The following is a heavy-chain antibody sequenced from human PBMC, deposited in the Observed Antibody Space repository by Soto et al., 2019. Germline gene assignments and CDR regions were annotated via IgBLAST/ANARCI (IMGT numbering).Heavy chain of an antibody. CDR1: GFTFSSYG. Sequence: GGSLRLSCAASGFTFSSYGMHWVRQAPGKGLEWVAVISYDGSNKYYADSVKGRFTISRDNSKNTLYLQMNSLRAEDTAVYYCAKDSRAHYDILTGYYRHYPPDYWGQGTLVTVSS. V-gene: IGHV3-30*18. J-gene: IGHJ4*02. CDR3: AKDSRAHYDILTGYYRHYPPDY. D-gene: IGHD3-9*01. CDR2: ISYDGSNK.